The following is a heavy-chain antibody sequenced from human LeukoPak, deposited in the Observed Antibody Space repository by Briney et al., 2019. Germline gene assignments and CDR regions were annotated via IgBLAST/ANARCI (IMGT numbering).Heavy chain of an antibody. Sequence: GGSLRLSCAASGFTFDYHWMTWVRQAPGKGLEWVANIDEGGNKVYYAESVKGRFTISRDNAKDSVFLQMNSLRAEDTAVYYCVREWFLARYSWGQGALVTVSS. CDR3: VREWFLARYS. CDR1: GFTFDYHW. J-gene: IGHJ4*02. D-gene: IGHD3-10*01. V-gene: IGHV3-7*01. CDR2: IDEGGNKV.